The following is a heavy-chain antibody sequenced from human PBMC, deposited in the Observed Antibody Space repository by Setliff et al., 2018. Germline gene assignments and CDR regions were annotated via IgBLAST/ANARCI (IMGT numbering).Heavy chain of an antibody. CDR1: GVSIGSDDYY. J-gene: IGHJ4*02. Sequence: PSETLSLTCNVSGVSIGSDDYYWSWMRQPPGKGMEWIGHISPSGTNFNPSFRSRVSMSADTFKNQYSLELTSLTAADTAVYYCARDRFGVAGDFWGQGTLVTVSS. CDR3: ARDRFGVAGDF. V-gene: IGHV4-61*09. CDR2: ISPSGT. D-gene: IGHD3-3*01.